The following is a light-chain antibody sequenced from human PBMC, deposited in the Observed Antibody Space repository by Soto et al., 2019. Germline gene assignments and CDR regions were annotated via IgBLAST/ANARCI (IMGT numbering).Light chain of an antibody. CDR2: GAS. V-gene: IGKV3-15*01. CDR3: QQYNNCPPWT. Sequence: EIVMTQSPATLSVSPGERVTLSCRASQSVSNNLAWYQQKPGQTPRLLIYGASTRATGIPARFSGSGSGTAFTLTTISLQSEDFAVYFCQQYNNCPPWTFGQGTKVEIK. CDR1: QSVSNN. J-gene: IGKJ1*01.